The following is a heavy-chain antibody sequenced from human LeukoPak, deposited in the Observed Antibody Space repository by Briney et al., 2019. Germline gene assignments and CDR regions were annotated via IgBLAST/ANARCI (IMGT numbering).Heavy chain of an antibody. CDR1: GGTFSSYS. V-gene: IGHV1-46*01. Sequence: ASVKVSCKASGGTFSSYSISWVRQAPGQGLEWMGMIYPRDGSTSYAQRFQDRVTVTRDTSTSTVHMELSGLRSEDTAVYYCARDQEGFDYWGQGTQVTVSS. CDR3: ARDQEGFDY. CDR2: IYPRDGST. J-gene: IGHJ4*02.